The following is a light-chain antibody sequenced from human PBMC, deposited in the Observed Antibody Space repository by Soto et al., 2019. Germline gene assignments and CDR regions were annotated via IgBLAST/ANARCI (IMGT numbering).Light chain of an antibody. CDR3: QPYGSSYT. CDR1: QSVSSSY. Sequence: EIVLTQSPGTLSLSPGERATLSCRASQSVSSSYLAWYQQKPGQAPRLLIYGASSRATGIPDRFSGSGSGTDLTLTISRLEPEDFSVYYCQPYGSSYTFGQGTKLEIK. V-gene: IGKV3-20*01. CDR2: GAS. J-gene: IGKJ2*01.